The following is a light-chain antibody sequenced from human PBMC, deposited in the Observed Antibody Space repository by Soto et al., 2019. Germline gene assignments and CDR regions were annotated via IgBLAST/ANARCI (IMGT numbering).Light chain of an antibody. Sequence: AIQMTQSPSSLSASVGDRVTITCRASQGIRNDLGWYQQKPGKAPRLLIYAASTLQIGVPSRFSGSGSGTDFTLTISSLQADDSATYYYLQDYSYPRTFGQGTKVEIK. CDR1: QGIRND. J-gene: IGKJ1*01. CDR2: AAS. CDR3: LQDYSYPRT. V-gene: IGKV1-6*01.